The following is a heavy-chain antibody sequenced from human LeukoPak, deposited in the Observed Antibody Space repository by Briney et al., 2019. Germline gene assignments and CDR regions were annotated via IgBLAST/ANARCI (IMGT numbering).Heavy chain of an antibody. CDR1: GYTFTNYY. CDR2: INPAGGST. D-gene: IGHD1-26*01. CDR3: ARDRSRYSGSYFSFQH. J-gene: IGHJ1*01. V-gene: IGHV1-46*01. Sequence: ASVKVSCKASGYTFTNYYIHWVRQAPGQGLEWMGIINPAGGSTGYAQKLQGRVTMTTDTSTSTAYMELRSLRSDDTAVYYCARDRSRYSGSYFSFQHWGQGTLVTVSS.